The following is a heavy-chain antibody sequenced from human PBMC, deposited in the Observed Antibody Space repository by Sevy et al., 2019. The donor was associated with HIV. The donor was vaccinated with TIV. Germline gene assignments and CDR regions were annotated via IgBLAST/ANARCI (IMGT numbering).Heavy chain of an antibody. D-gene: IGHD3-22*01. J-gene: IGHJ1*01. CDR3: ARDLRXXXDSSXXXPXXYXXX. V-gene: IGHV3-30*01. CDR1: XXXXXXXX. CDR2: XXXXXXXX. Sequence: GGSLRLSCAXXXXXXXXXXMHXXXXXPGKXXXWXAVXXXXXXXXYYADSVKGRXTISRDNSKNPLYLQXNSLRAEDXXXXXXARDLRXXXDSSXXXPXXYXXXWGQGTLVTVSS.